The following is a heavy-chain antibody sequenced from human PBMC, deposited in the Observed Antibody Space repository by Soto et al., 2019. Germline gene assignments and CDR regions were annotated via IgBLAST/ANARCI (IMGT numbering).Heavy chain of an antibody. D-gene: IGHD2-15*01. J-gene: IGHJ6*02. CDR1: GGSFSGYY. V-gene: IGHV4-34*01. CDR2: INHSGST. CDR3: ARVVVRRIVRAPHYGMDV. Sequence: SETLSLTCAVYGGSFSGYYWSWIRQPPGKGLEWIGEINHSGSTNYNPSLKSRVTISVDTSKNQFSLKLSSVTAADTAVYYCARVVVRRIVRAPHYGMDVWGQGTTVTVSS.